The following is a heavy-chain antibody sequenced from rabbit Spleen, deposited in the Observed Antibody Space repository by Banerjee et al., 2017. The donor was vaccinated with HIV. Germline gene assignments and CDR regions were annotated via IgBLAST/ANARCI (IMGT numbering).Heavy chain of an antibody. J-gene: IGHJ4*01. CDR2: IYAGSGGST. Sequence: QEQLEESGGDLVKPEGSLTLTCTASGFSFSGNYWICWVRQAPGKGLEWIACIYAGSGGSTYYASWAKGRFTISKTSSTTVTLQMTSLTAADTATYFCVRGYPGYHYPNLWGPGTLVTVS. V-gene: IGHV1S45*01. CDR3: VRGYPGYHYPNL. D-gene: IGHD7-1*01. CDR1: GFSFSGNYW.